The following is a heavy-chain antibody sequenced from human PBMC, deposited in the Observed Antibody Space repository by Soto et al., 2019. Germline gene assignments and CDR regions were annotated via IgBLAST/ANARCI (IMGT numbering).Heavy chain of an antibody. Sequence: GSLRLSCAASGFTLNSYEMNWVRQAPGKGLEWVAYISGSGTTKYYADSVKGRFTMSRDNVKNSLYLQMNSLRAEDTAVYYCGRDQCTFCGLAVWGQGPRSPSP. CDR2: ISGSGTTK. V-gene: IGHV3-48*03. CDR3: GRDQCTFCGLAV. D-gene: IGHD3-16*01. J-gene: IGHJ6*02. CDR1: GFTLNSYE.